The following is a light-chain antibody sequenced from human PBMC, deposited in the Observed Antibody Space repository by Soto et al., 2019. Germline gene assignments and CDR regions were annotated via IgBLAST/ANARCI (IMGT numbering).Light chain of an antibody. CDR1: QSLSINY. CDR3: QQYGNAPLT. J-gene: IGKJ4*01. CDR2: GVS. Sequence: EIVLTQSPGILSLSPGERATLSCRASQSLSINYFAWYQQKPGQAPRLLIYGVSSRATGIPDRFSGSGSGTDFTLTISRLEPEDFAVYYCQQYGNAPLTFGGGTKVEIK. V-gene: IGKV3-20*01.